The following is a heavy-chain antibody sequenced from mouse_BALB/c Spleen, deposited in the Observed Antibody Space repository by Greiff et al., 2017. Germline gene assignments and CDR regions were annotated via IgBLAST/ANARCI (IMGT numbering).Heavy chain of an antibody. J-gene: IGHJ4*01. Sequence: EVQLQQSGPELVKPGASVKIPCKASGYTFTDYNMDWVKQSHGKSLEWIGDINPNNGGTIYNQKFKGKATLTVDKSSSTAYMELRSLTSEDTAVYYCARRRDWDEEGYYAMDDWGQGTSVTVSS. CDR1: GYTFTDYN. D-gene: IGHD4-1*01. CDR3: ARRRDWDEEGYYAMDD. CDR2: INPNNGGT. V-gene: IGHV1-18*01.